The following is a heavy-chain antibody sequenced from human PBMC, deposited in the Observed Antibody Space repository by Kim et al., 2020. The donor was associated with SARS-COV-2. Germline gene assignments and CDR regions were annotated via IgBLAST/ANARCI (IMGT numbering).Heavy chain of an antibody. Sequence: SETLSLTCTVSGGSISSYYWSWIRQPPGKGLEWIGYFYYSGSTNYNPSLKSRVTMSVDTSKNQFSLKLTSVTAADTAAYYCATWETNWFDPWGQGTLVT. V-gene: IGHV4-59*13. D-gene: IGHD1-26*01. CDR1: GGSISSYY. CDR3: ATWETNWFDP. J-gene: IGHJ5*02. CDR2: FYYSGST.